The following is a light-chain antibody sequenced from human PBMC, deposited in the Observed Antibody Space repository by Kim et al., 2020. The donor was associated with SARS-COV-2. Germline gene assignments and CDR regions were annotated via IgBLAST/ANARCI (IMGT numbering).Light chain of an antibody. CDR2: QDS. V-gene: IGLV3-1*01. CDR3: QAWDSSTFYV. J-gene: IGLJ1*01. Sequence: SYELTQPPSVSVSPGQTASITCSGDKLGDKYACWYQQNPGQSPVLVIYQDSKRPSGIPERFSGSNSGNTATLTISGTQAMDEADYYCQAWDSSTFYVFGTGTKVTVL. CDR1: KLGDKY.